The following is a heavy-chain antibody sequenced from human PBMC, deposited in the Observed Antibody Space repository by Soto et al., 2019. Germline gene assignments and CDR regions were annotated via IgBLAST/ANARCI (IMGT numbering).Heavy chain of an antibody. D-gene: IGHD6-25*01. CDR1: GGSVSSGSYY. J-gene: IGHJ5*02. CDR3: ARSKKYSSARGLDP. CDR2: IYYSGST. Sequence: PSETLSLTCTVSGGSVSSGSYYWSWIRQPPGKGLEWIGYIYYSGSTYYNPSLKSRVTISVDTSKNQFSLKLSSVTAADTAVYYCARSKKYSSARGLDPWGQGTLVTVSS. V-gene: IGHV4-61*01.